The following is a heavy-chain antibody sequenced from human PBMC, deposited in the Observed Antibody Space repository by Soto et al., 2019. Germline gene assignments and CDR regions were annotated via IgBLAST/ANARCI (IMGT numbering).Heavy chain of an antibody. CDR3: ARVIKGWFDP. CDR1: GGSISSGDYY. CDR2: TYYSGST. V-gene: IGHV4-30-4*01. J-gene: IGHJ5*02. Sequence: SETLSLTCTVSGGSISSGDYYWSWIRQPPGKGLEWIGYTYYSGSTYYNPSLKSRVTISVDTSKNQFSLKLSSVTAADTAVYYCARVIKGWFDPWGQGTLVTVSS.